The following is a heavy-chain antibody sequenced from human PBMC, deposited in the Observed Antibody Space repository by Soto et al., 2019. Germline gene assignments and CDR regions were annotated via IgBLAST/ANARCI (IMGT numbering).Heavy chain of an antibody. V-gene: IGHV4-59*08. Sequence: SETLSLTCTVSGGSISSYYWSWIRQPPGKGLEWIGYIYYSKSTNYNPSLKSRVTISVDTSKNQFSLKLSSVTAADTAAYYCARRYGSSFDYWGQGTLVTVSS. D-gene: IGHD6-13*01. J-gene: IGHJ4*02. CDR1: GGSISSYY. CDR3: ARRYGSSFDY. CDR2: IYYSKST.